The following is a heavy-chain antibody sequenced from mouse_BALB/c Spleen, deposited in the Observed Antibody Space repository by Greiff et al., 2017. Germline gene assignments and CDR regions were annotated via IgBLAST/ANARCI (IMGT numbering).Heavy chain of an antibody. J-gene: IGHJ4*01. CDR1: GYTFTDYA. D-gene: IGHD3-1*01. CDR3: AREGLGDAMDY. V-gene: IGHV1S137*01. Sequence: VQGVESGAELVRPGVSVKISCKGSGYTFTDYAMHWVKQSHAKSLEWIGVISTYYGDASYNQKFKGKATMTVDKSSSTAYMELARLTSEDSAIYYCAREGLGDAMDYWGQGTSVTVSS. CDR2: ISTYYGDA.